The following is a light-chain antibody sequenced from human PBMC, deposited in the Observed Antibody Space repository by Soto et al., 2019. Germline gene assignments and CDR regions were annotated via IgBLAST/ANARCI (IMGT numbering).Light chain of an antibody. CDR1: QSISSW. Sequence: IQMAQSPFTMSASVGDRVTRTCRASQSISSWLAWYQQKPGKAPKLLIYKASSLESGVPSRFSGGESGTTFTLTISSLQPDDFATYYCQHYNTYSPTFGQGTKVDI. CDR2: KAS. J-gene: IGKJ1*01. V-gene: IGKV1-5*03. CDR3: QHYNTYSPT.